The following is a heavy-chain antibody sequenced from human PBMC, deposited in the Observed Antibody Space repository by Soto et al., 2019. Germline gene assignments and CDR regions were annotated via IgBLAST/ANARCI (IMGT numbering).Heavy chain of an antibody. Sequence: SVKVSCKASGGTFSSYAISWLRQSPGQGLEWMGGIIPIFGTANYAQKFQGRVTITADESTSTAYMELSSLRSEDTAVYYCARARRGYSYGRDAFDIWGQGTMVTVSS. J-gene: IGHJ3*02. CDR1: GGTFSSYA. CDR3: ARARRGYSYGRDAFDI. D-gene: IGHD5-18*01. CDR2: IIPIFGTA. V-gene: IGHV1-69*13.